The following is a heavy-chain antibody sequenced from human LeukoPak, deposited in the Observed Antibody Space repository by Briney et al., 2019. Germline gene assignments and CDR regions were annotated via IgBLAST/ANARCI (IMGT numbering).Heavy chain of an antibody. CDR3: ARHSRDGYNLGY. Sequence: GGSLRLSCAASGFTFSSYWMHWVRQAPGKGLVWVSRINSDGSSTSYADSVKGRFTTSRDNAKNTLYLQMNSLRAEDTAVYYCARHSRDGYNLGYWGQGTLVTVSS. D-gene: IGHD5-24*01. V-gene: IGHV3-74*01. CDR2: INSDGSST. J-gene: IGHJ4*02. CDR1: GFTFSSYW.